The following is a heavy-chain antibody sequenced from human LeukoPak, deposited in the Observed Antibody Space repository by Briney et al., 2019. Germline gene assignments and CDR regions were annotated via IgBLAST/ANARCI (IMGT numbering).Heavy chain of an antibody. V-gene: IGHV4-4*07. CDR1: GGSVTTYF. Sequence: SETLSLTCTVFGGSVTTYFWNWIRQPAGKGLEWIGRVYNGGITNYNPSLESRVTISLDRSKNQFSLTLTSVTAADTAVYYCAHCIYLDFQSWGPGTLVTVSS. CDR3: AHCIYLDFQS. D-gene: IGHD3-9*01. J-gene: IGHJ4*02. CDR2: VYNGGIT.